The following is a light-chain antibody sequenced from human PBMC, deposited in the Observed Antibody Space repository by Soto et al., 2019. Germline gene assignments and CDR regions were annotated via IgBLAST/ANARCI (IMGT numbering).Light chain of an antibody. J-gene: IGKJ1*01. V-gene: IGKV1-12*01. CDR3: QQSPCFPTT. CDR2: TGS. CDR1: QAIDSW. Sequence: IQMAQSPSSVSASVGDRVTITCRASQAIDSWLAWYQQKPGEAPKLLIFTGSLLHSGVPPRFSGSGSGTDFPLTISILPHEVSATYCWQQSPCFPTTFGQGTKVDIK.